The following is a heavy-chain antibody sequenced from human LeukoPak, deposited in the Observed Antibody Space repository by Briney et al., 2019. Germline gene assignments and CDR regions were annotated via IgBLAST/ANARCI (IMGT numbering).Heavy chain of an antibody. V-gene: IGHV3-30*02. D-gene: IGHD2-2*01. CDR2: IRYDGSNK. CDR1: GFTFSSYW. J-gene: IGHJ4*02. Sequence: PGGSLRLSCAASGFTFSSYWMHWVRQAPGKGLEWVAFIRYDGSNKYYADSVKGRFTISRDNSKNTLYLQMNSLRAEDTAVYYCANGGPAAETLGNFDYWGQGTLVTVSS. CDR3: ANGGPAAETLGNFDY.